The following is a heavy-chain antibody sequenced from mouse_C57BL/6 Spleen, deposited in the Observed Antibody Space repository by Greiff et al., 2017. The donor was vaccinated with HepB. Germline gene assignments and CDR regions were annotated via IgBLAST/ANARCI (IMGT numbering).Heavy chain of an antibody. CDR1: GFTFSDYG. J-gene: IGHJ2*01. CDR3: ARITTVAPFDY. CDR2: ISSGSSTI. V-gene: IGHV5-17*01. D-gene: IGHD1-1*01. Sequence: EVKLQESGGGLVKPGGSLKLSCAASGFTFSDYGMHWVRQAPEKGLEWVAYISSGSSTIYYADTVKGRFTISRDNAKNTLFLQMTSLRSEDTAMYYCARITTVAPFDYWGQGTTLTVSS.